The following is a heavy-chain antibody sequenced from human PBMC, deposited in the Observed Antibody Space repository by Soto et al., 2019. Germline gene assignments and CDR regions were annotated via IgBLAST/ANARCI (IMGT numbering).Heavy chain of an antibody. CDR1: GFSLSTSGVG. V-gene: IGHV2-5*02. J-gene: IGHJ5*02. Sequence: QITLKESGPTLVKPTQTLTLTCTFSGFSLSTSGVGVGWIRQPPGKALEWLALIYWDDDKRYSPSLKSRLTIXXDXSXXQVVLTMTNMDPVDTATYYCAHCSGYGDYEICFDPWGQGTLVTVSS. CDR3: AHCSGYGDYEICFDP. CDR2: IYWDDDK. D-gene: IGHD4-17*01.